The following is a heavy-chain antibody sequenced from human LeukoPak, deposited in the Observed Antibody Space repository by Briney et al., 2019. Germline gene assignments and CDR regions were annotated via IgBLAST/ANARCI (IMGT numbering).Heavy chain of an antibody. CDR3: ARALLLGWFDP. J-gene: IGHJ5*02. Sequence: ASVKVSCKASGYTFTSYYMHWVRQAPGQGLEWMGIINPSGGSTSYAQKFQGRVTMTRDTSTSTVCMELSSLRSEDTAVYYCARALLLGWFDPWGQGTLVTVSS. CDR1: GYTFTSYY. CDR2: INPSGGST. D-gene: IGHD2-15*01. V-gene: IGHV1-46*01.